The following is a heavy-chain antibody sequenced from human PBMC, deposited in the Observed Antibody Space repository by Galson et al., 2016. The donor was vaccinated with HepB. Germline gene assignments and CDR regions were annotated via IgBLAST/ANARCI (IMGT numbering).Heavy chain of an antibody. CDR1: GYTFTSYG. Sequence: SVKVSCKASGYTFTSYGISWVRQAPGQGLEWMGWISAYNGNTNYAQKLQDRVTMTTDTSTSTAHMELRSLRSDDTAVYYCARDRHCGGGSCSRGGMDVWGKGTTVTVSS. J-gene: IGHJ6*04. CDR3: ARDRHCGGGSCSRGGMDV. V-gene: IGHV1-18*01. D-gene: IGHD2-15*01. CDR2: ISAYNGNT.